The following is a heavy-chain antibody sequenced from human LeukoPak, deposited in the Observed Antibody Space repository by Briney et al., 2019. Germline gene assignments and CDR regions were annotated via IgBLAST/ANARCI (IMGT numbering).Heavy chain of an antibody. V-gene: IGHV4-4*07. D-gene: IGHD6-6*01. Sequence: SETLSLTCTVSGGSISSYYWSWIRQPAGKGLEWIGRIYTSGSTNYNPSLKSRVTMSVDTSKNQFSLKLSSVTAADTAVYYCARGRDEYSSSSRYYYYYMDVWGKGTTVTVSS. CDR3: ARGRDEYSSSSRYYYYYMDV. J-gene: IGHJ6*03. CDR1: GGSISSYY. CDR2: IYTSGST.